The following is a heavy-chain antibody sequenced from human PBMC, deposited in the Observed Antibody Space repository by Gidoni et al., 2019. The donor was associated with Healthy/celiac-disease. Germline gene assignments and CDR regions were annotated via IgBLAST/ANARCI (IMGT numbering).Heavy chain of an antibody. CDR1: GGSFSGYY. D-gene: IGHD3-22*01. Sequence: QVQLQQWGAGLLKPSETLSLTCAVSGGSFSGYYWSWIRQPPGKGLEWIGEIKHSGSTNYNPSLKSRVTISVDTSKNQFSLKLSSVTAADTAVYYCAAPYYYDSSGYYYHWGQGTLVTVSS. CDR2: IKHSGST. V-gene: IGHV4-34*02. CDR3: AAPYYYDSSGYYYH. J-gene: IGHJ5*02.